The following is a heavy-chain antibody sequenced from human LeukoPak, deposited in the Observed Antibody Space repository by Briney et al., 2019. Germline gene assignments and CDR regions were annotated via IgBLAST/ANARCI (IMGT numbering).Heavy chain of an antibody. D-gene: IGHD3-22*01. CDR3: AREGYYYDSRGYYTHDY. J-gene: IGHJ4*02. CDR2: IYTSGST. CDR1: GGSISSSSYY. Sequence: SETLSLTCTVSGGSISSSSYYWGWIRQPPGKGLEWIGRIYTSGSTNYNPSLKSRVTMSVDTSKNQFSLKLSSVTAADTAVYYCAREGYYYDSRGYYTHDYWGQGTLATVSS. V-gene: IGHV4-39*07.